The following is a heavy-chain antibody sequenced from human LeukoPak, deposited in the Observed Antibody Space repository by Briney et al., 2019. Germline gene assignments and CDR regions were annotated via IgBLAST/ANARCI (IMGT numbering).Heavy chain of an antibody. CDR2: INHSGST. CDR1: GGSFSGYY. Sequence: SETLSLTCAVYGGSFSGYYWSWIRQPPGKGLEWIGEINHSGSTNYNPSLKSRVTISVDTSKNQFSLKLSSVTAADTAVYYCARGSAFYGSGSYYSGAFRYWGQGTLVTVSS. J-gene: IGHJ4*02. D-gene: IGHD3-10*01. V-gene: IGHV4-34*01. CDR3: ARGSAFYGSGSYYSGAFRY.